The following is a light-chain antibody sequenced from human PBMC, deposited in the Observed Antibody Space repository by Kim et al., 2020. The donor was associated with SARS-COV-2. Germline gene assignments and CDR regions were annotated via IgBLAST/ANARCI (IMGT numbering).Light chain of an antibody. J-gene: IGLJ2*01. CDR3: QSYDSSNRV. CDR2: EDN. Sequence: NFMLTQPHSVSESPGKTVTISCTRSSGSIASNYVQWYQQRPGSSPTTVIYEDNQRPSGVPDRFSGSIDSSSNSASLTISELKTEDEADYYCQSYDSSNRVFGGGTQLTVL. V-gene: IGLV6-57*01. CDR1: SGSIASNY.